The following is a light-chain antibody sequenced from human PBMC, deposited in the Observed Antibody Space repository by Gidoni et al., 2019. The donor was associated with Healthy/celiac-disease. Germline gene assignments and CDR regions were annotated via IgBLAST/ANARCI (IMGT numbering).Light chain of an antibody. Sequence: EIVLTKSPGTLSLSPGERATLSCRASQSVSSSYLAWYQQKPGQAPRLLIYGASSRATGIPDRFSGSGSGTDFTLTISRLEPEDFAVYYCQQYGSSSGLTFGGGTKVEIK. CDR3: QQYGSSSGLT. V-gene: IGKV3-20*01. CDR2: GAS. J-gene: IGKJ4*01. CDR1: QSVSSSY.